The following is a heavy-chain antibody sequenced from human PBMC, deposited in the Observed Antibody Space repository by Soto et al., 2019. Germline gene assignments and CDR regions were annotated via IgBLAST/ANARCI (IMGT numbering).Heavy chain of an antibody. V-gene: IGHV1-69*01. D-gene: IGHD2-15*01. J-gene: IGHJ2*01. CDR3: ARAPRECSGGSCFPPYWYFDL. CDR2: IIPIFGTA. CDR1: GGTFSSYA. Sequence: QVQLVQSGAEVKKPGSSVKVSCKASGGTFSSYAISWVRQAPGQGLEWMGGIIPIFGTANYAQKFQGRVTITADESTSTAYMELSSLRSEDTAVYYCARAPRECSGGSCFPPYWYFDLWGRGTLVTVSS.